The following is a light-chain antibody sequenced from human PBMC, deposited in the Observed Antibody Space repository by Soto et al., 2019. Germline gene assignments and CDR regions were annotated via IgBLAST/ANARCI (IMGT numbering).Light chain of an antibody. J-gene: IGKJ2*01. CDR1: QSISSW. Sequence: DIQMTQSPSTLSASVGDRVTITCRASQSISSWLAWYQQKPGKAPKLLIYDASSLESGVPSRFSGSGSGTEFTLTISSLQPDDFASYYCHQYNSYLYTFAQGTKLEIK. CDR2: DAS. CDR3: HQYNSYLYT. V-gene: IGKV1-5*01.